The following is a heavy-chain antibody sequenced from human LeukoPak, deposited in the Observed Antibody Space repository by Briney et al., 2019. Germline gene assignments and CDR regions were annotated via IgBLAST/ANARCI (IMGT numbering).Heavy chain of an antibody. CDR1: GYSFTSYW. J-gene: IGHJ5*02. D-gene: IGHD2-2*01. CDR3: ARRPYCSSTSCYQSNWFDP. Sequence: ESLKICCKGSGYSFTSYWIGWVRQMPGKGLEWMGIIYPGDSDARYSPSFQGQVTISADKSISTAYLQWSSLKASDTAMYYCARRPYCSSTSCYQSNWFDPWGQGTLVTVSS. V-gene: IGHV5-51*01. CDR2: IYPGDSDA.